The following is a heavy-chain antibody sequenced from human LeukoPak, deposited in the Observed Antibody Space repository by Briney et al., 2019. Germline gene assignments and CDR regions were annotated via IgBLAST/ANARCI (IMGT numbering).Heavy chain of an antibody. V-gene: IGHV3-74*01. CDR3: TTLTLY. J-gene: IGHJ4*02. CDR2: INSDGINT. Sequence: PGGSLRLSCAASGFTFSNYWMHWVRQAPGKGLVWVSRINSDGINTSYADSVKGRFTISRDNAKNTLNLQMNSLRAEDTAVYYCTTLTLYWGQGTLVTVSS. CDR1: GFTFSNYW. D-gene: IGHD1-14*01.